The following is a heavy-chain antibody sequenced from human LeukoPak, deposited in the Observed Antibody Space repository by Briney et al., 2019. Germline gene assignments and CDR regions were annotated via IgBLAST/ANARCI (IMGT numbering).Heavy chain of an antibody. CDR2: IISSSNFI. J-gene: IGHJ4*02. Sequence: GGSLRLSCAASGFTFSDYYMSWIRQAPGKGLEWVSSIISSSNFIYYADSVKGRFTISRDNAKNSLYLQMDSLRAEDTAVYYCARDSKYYDSSHYPDDFDYWGQGTLVTVSS. CDR3: ARDSKYYDSSHYPDDFDY. CDR1: GFTFSDYY. V-gene: IGHV3-11*06. D-gene: IGHD3-22*01.